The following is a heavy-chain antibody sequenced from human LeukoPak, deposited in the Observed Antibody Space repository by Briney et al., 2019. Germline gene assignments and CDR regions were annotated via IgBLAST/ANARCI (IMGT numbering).Heavy chain of an antibody. CDR2: IIPIFGTA. CDR1: GGTFSSYA. D-gene: IGHD3-22*01. V-gene: IGHV1-69*05. Sequence: ASVKVSCKASGGTFSSYAISWVRQAPGQGLEWMGRIIPIFGTANYAQKFQGRVTITTDESTSTAYMELSSLRSEDTAVYYCRVVVNPLDYRGQGTLVTVSS. CDR3: RVVVNPLDY. J-gene: IGHJ4*02.